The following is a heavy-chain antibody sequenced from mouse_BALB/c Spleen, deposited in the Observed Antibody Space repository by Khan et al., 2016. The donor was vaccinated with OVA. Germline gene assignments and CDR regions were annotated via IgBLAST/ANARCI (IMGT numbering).Heavy chain of an antibody. D-gene: IGHD1-2*01. J-gene: IGHJ2*01. CDR3: ARMAK. CDR1: RFTINSYG. Sequence: EVQLVESGGGIVQPGGSLKLSCAASRFTINSYGMSSVRQTPDKRLELVATIDSNGGSTDYPDSVKRLFTISVDNAKNALYLQIRILKSEDTAMYYCARMAKWGQGTTLTVSS. V-gene: IGHV5-6-3*01. CDR2: IDSNGGST.